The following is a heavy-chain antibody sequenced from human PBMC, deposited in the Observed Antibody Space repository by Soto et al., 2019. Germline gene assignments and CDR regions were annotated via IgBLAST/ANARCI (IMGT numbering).Heavy chain of an antibody. V-gene: IGHV3-30-3*01. D-gene: IGHD6-19*01. CDR1: GFTFSSYA. CDR3: ARDRTVQWLVPTPYFDY. J-gene: IGHJ4*02. CDR2: ISYDGSNK. Sequence: QVQLVESGGGVVQPGRSLRLSCAASGFTFSSYAMHWVRQAPGKGLEWVAVISYDGSNKYYADSVKGRFTISRDNSKSTLYLQMNSLRAEDTAVYYCARDRTVQWLVPTPYFDYWGQGTLVTVSS.